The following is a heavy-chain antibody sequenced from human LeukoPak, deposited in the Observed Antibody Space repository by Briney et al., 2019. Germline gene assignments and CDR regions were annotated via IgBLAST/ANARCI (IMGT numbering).Heavy chain of an antibody. CDR1: GGTFSSYA. CDR2: IIPILGIA. V-gene: IGHV1-69*04. J-gene: IGHJ4*02. CDR3: ARSKAGTTSVDGY. Sequence: GASVKVSCKASGGTFSSYAISWVRQAPGQGLEWMGRIIPILGIANYAQKFQGRVTITADKPTSTAYMELSSLRSEDTAVYYCARSKAGTTSVDGYWGQGTLVTVSS. D-gene: IGHD1-7*01.